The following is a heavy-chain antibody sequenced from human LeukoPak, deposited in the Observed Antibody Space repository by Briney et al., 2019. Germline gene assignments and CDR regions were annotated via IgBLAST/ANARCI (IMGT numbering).Heavy chain of an antibody. CDR3: AKGGPYYDFWSGFFDY. Sequence: GGSLRLSCAASGFTFSSYGMHWVRQAPGKGLEWVAVIWYGGSNKYYADSVKGRFTISRDNSKNTLYLQMNSLRAEDTAVYYCAKGGPYYDFWSGFFDYWGQGTLVTVSS. D-gene: IGHD3-3*01. J-gene: IGHJ4*02. V-gene: IGHV3-30*02. CDR2: IWYGGSNK. CDR1: GFTFSSYG.